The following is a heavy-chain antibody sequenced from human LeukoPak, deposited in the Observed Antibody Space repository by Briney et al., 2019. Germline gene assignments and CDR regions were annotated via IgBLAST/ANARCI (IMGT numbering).Heavy chain of an antibody. V-gene: IGHV4-59*01. Sequence: SETLSLTCTVSGGSINSYYWNWIRQPPGKGLEWIGYIYYSGSTNYNPSLKSRVTISVDTSKNQFSLKLSSVTAADTAVYYCARGYGTGYYYVPYDFWGQGTLVTVSS. CDR1: GGSINSYY. J-gene: IGHJ4*02. D-gene: IGHD3-22*01. CDR2: IYYSGST. CDR3: ARGYGTGYYYVPYDF.